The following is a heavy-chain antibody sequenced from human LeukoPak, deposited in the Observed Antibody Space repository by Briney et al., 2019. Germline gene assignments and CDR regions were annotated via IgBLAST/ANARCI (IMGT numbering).Heavy chain of an antibody. CDR2: INPNSGGT. V-gene: IGHV1-2*02. CDR1: GYTFTSYY. CDR3: ARGRDYYDSSGYYWNY. Sequence: ASVKVSCKASGYTFTSYYMHWVRQAPGQGLEWMGWINPNSGGTNYAQKFQGRVTMTRDTSISTAYMELSRLRSDDTAVYYCARGRDYYDSSGYYWNYWGQGTLVTVSS. J-gene: IGHJ4*02. D-gene: IGHD3-22*01.